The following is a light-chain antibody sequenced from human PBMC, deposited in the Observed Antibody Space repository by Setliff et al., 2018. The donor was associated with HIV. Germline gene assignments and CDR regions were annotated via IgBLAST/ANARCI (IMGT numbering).Light chain of an antibody. CDR3: QQYNSYPYT. J-gene: IGKJ2*01. CDR1: QSINSY. V-gene: IGKV1-5*03. CDR2: KAS. Sequence: DIQMTQSPSTLSASVGDRVTITCRASQSINSYLAWYQQTPGKAPNLLIYKASSLESGVPPRFSGSGSGTEFTLTISSLQPDDFATHYCQQYNSYPYTFGQGTKVDIK.